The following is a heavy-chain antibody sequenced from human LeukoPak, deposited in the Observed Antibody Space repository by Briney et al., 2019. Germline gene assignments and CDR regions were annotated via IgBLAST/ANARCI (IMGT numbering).Heavy chain of an antibody. Sequence: SETLSLTCTVSGGSISSYYWSWIRQPPGKGLEWIGYIYYSGSTNYNPSLKSRVTISVDTSKTQFSLKLISVAAADTAVYYCARGEDYFDYWGQGTLVTVSS. D-gene: IGHD1-26*01. J-gene: IGHJ4*02. CDR3: ARGEDYFDY. V-gene: IGHV4-59*01. CDR1: GGSISSYY. CDR2: IYYSGST.